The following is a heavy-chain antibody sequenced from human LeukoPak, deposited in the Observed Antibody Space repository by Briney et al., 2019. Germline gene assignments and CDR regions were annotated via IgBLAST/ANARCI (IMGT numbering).Heavy chain of an antibody. J-gene: IGHJ5*02. V-gene: IGHV1-8*01. CDR2: MNPNSGHT. CDR1: GYTFTSYD. D-gene: IGHD2-15*01. Sequence: ASVKVSCKASGYTFTSYDINWVRQATGQGLEWMGWMNPNSGHTGYAQKFQGRVTMTRNTSISTAYMELSSLRSEYTAVYYCARGRYCSGGSCYPTNWFDPWGQGTLVTVSS. CDR3: ARGRYCSGGSCYPTNWFDP.